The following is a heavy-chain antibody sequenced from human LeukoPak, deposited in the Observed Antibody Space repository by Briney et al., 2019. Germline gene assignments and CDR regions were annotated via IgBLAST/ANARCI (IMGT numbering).Heavy chain of an antibody. CDR1: GFTFSSYG. CDR3: AKTYLRASGSATGAY. V-gene: IGHV3-30*02. J-gene: IGHJ4*02. D-gene: IGHD3-10*01. CDR2: IRYDGSNK. Sequence: PGGSLRLSCAASGFTFSSYGMHWVRQAPGKGLEWVAFIRYDGSNKYYADSVKGRFTISRDNSKNTLYLQMNSLRAEDTAVYYCAKTYLRASGSATGAYWGQGTLVTVPS.